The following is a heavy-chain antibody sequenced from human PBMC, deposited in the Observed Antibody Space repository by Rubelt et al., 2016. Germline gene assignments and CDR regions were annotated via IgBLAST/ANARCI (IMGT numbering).Heavy chain of an antibody. J-gene: IGHJ4*02. CDR2: IITKASGGTT. V-gene: IGHV3-49*04. CDR1: GFTFSSSW. CDR3: TRVQRFSRHFDY. Sequence: EVQLVESGGGLVQPGGSLRLSCAASGFTFSSSWMSWVRQAPGKGLEWVGFIITKASGGTTEFAASVKGRFTISRDDSESIAYLQMNSLRTEDTAVYYCTRVQRFSRHFDYWGQGTLVTVSS. D-gene: IGHD3-3*01.